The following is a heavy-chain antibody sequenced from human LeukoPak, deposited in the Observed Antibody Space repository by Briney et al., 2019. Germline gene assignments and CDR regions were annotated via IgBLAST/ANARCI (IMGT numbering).Heavy chain of an antibody. CDR2: ISSSSSYI. J-gene: IGHJ3*02. CDR1: GFTFNYFR. V-gene: IGHV3-21*01. Sequence: PGGSLRLSCAASGFTFNYFRMNWVRQAPGKGLEWVSSISSSSSYIYYADSVKGRFTISRDNAKNSLYLQMNSLRAEDTAVYYCARSPIAVAGLDAFDIWGQGTMVTVSS. CDR3: ARSPIAVAGLDAFDI. D-gene: IGHD6-19*01.